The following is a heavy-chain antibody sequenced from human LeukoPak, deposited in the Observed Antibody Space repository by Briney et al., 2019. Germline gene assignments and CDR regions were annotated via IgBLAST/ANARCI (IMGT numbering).Heavy chain of an antibody. CDR1: GFTFSAYA. Sequence: PGGSLRLSCAASGFTFSAYAMHWVRQAPGKGLEWVAVISYDGSKKYYADSVKGRFTISRDNSKNTLYLQMNSLRAEDTAVYYCARDWGYGSGKGVNWFDPWGQGTLVTVSS. J-gene: IGHJ5*02. CDR2: ISYDGSKK. CDR3: ARDWGYGSGKGVNWFDP. D-gene: IGHD3-10*01. V-gene: IGHV3-30*04.